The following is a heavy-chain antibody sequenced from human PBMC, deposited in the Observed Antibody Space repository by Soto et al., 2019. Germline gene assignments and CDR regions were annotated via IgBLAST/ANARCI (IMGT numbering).Heavy chain of an antibody. CDR3: ARGMTPPGATAWYYFDS. CDR1: GASITGSSY. J-gene: IGHJ4*02. CDR2: FSLSGTT. V-gene: IGHV4-4*07. D-gene: IGHD2-8*02. Sequence: SEALSLPCTVSGASITGSSYWSWIRQPAGKGLEWIGRFSLSGTTNYNPSLRSRVTMSADVSKTQFSLRLTSVTAADTALYYCARGMTPPGATAWYYFDSWGQGTLVTVSS.